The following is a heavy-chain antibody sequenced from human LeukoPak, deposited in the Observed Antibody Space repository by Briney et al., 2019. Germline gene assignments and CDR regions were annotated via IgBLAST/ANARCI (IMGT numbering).Heavy chain of an antibody. Sequence: ASVKVSCKVSGYTLTELSMHWVRQAPGKGLEWMGGFDPEDGETIYAQKLQGRVTMTEDTTTDTAYMELSSLRSEDTAVYYCATDRRYCSGVSCYPYYYMDVWGKGTTVTVSS. D-gene: IGHD2-15*01. CDR1: GYTLTELS. CDR3: ATDRRYCSGVSCYPYYYMDV. V-gene: IGHV1-24*01. J-gene: IGHJ6*03. CDR2: FDPEDGET.